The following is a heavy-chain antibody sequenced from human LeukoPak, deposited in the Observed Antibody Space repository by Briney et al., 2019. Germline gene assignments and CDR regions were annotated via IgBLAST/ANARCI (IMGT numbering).Heavy chain of an antibody. CDR1: GRSISSYY. J-gene: IGHJ4*02. V-gene: IGHV4-59*01. CDR3: ARDQGYSGY. CDR2: IYYSGST. D-gene: IGHD5-12*01. Sequence: SETLSLTCTVSGRSISSYYWSWIRQPPGKGLEWIGYIYYSGSTNYNPSLKSRVTISVDTSKNQFSLKLSSVTAADTAVYYCARDQGYSGYWGQGTLVTVSS.